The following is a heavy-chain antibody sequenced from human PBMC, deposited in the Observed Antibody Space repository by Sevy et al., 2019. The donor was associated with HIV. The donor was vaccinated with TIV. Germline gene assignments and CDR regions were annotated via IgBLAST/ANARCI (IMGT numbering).Heavy chain of an antibody. CDR1: GGSTSSYY. CDR3: ARERQLVLDY. V-gene: IGHV4-59*01. J-gene: IGHJ4*02. Sequence: SETLSHTCTVSGGSTSSYYWSWIRQPPGKGLEWIGYIYYSGSTNYNPSLKSRVTISVDTSKNQFSLKLSSVTAADTAVYYCARERQLVLDYWGQGTLVTVSS. CDR2: IYYSGST. D-gene: IGHD6-13*01.